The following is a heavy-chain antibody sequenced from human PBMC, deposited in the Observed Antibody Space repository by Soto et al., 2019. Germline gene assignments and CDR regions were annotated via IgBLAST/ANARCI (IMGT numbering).Heavy chain of an antibody. CDR3: AKERGCSGGSCYSLNKFDY. D-gene: IGHD2-15*01. CDR2: ISGSGDST. J-gene: IGHJ4*02. V-gene: IGHV3-23*01. CDR1: GITFSNYA. Sequence: PGGSLRLSCAASGITFSNYAMSWVRQAPGKGLEWVSGISGSGDSTYYAESVKGRFTISRDNSKNTLYLQMNSLRAEDTAVYYCAKERGCSGGSCYSLNKFDYWGQGTLVTVSS.